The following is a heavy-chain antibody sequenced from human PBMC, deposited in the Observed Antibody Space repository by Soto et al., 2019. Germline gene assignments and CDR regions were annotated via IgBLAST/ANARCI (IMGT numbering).Heavy chain of an antibody. D-gene: IGHD2-15*01. V-gene: IGHV4-34*01. J-gene: IGHJ4*02. Sequence: SETLSLTCAVCGGSFSDYYWSWIRQPPGKGLEWIGEINHARRTNYNPSLKSRVTLSVDTSKNQFSLKLSSVTAADTAVYYCARGTSGGLGNYWGQGTLVTVSS. CDR3: ARGTSGGLGNY. CDR2: INHARRT. CDR1: GGSFSDYY.